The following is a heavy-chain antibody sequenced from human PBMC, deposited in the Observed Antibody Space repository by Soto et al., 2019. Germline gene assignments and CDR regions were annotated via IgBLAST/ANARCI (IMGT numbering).Heavy chain of an antibody. CDR2: INPNSGGT. J-gene: IGHJ4*02. CDR3: AREPATAKPEGVDF. V-gene: IGHV1-2*02. Sequence: QVQLVQSGAEVRKPGASVKVSCKASGYTFSDYYIHWVRQAPGQGLEWMGWINPNSGGTKYAPKFQGGVTMTRDTSITTAYMEWSRLRAGATAVYYCAREPATAKPEGVDFWGQGTLVTVSS. CDR1: GYTFSDYY. D-gene: IGHD1-1*01.